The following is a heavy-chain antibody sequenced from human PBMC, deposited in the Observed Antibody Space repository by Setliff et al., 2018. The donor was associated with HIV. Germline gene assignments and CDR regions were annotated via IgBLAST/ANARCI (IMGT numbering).Heavy chain of an antibody. Sequence: ETLSLTCVASGGSLSSYYWNWIRQTPGKGLEWVSAISSSGATIYYADSVKGRFTISRDNSKNTLYLQMNSLRAEDTAVYYCARDWGKWELNYFDYWGQGTLVTVSS. J-gene: IGHJ4*02. CDR3: ARDWGKWELNYFDY. CDR1: GGSLSSYY. V-gene: IGHV3-66*03. D-gene: IGHD1-26*01. CDR2: ISSSGATI.